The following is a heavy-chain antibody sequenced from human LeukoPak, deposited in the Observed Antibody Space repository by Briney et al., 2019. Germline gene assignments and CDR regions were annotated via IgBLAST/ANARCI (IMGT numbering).Heavy chain of an antibody. Sequence: GGSLRLSCAASGFTFSSYSMNWVRQAPGKGLEWVSSISSSSSYIYYAVSVKGRFTISRDNAKNSLYLQMNSLRAEDTAVYYCAREQVVPAAIFDYWGQGTLVTVSS. J-gene: IGHJ4*02. CDR2: ISSSSSYI. V-gene: IGHV3-21*01. CDR1: GFTFSSYS. D-gene: IGHD2-2*01. CDR3: AREQVVPAAIFDY.